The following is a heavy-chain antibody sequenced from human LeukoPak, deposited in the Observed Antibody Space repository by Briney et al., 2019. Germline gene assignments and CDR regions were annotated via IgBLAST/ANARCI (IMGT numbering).Heavy chain of an antibody. CDR1: GFTFDDYA. Sequence: GGSLRLSCAASGFTFDDYAMHWVRQAPGKGLEWVSGISWNSGSIGYADSVKGRFTISRDNAKNSLYLQMNSLRAEDTALYYCAKAPLAVAVPPRGYYFDYWGQGTLVTVSS. CDR2: ISWNSGSI. V-gene: IGHV3-9*01. CDR3: AKAPLAVAVPPRGYYFDY. D-gene: IGHD6-19*01. J-gene: IGHJ4*02.